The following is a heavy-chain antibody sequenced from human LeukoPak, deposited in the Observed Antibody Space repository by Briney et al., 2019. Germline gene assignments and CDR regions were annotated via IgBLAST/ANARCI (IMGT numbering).Heavy chain of an antibody. V-gene: IGHV3-23*01. J-gene: IGHJ4*02. Sequence: PGGSLRLSCAASGFTVRNDYMSWVRQAPGKGLKWVSGFRGSGVATFYADSVKGRFTISRDNSKNTLYLQMNSLRDEDTAFYHCARVTSIVGATRQHFDYWGQGTLVSVSS. CDR3: ARVTSIVGATRQHFDY. CDR1: GFTVRNDY. D-gene: IGHD1-26*01. CDR2: FRGSGVAT.